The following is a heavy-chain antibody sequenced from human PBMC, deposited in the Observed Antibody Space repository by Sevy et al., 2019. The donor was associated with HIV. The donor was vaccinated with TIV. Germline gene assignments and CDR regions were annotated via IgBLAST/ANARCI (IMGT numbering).Heavy chain of an antibody. CDR2: ISGSGGTT. CDR1: GFTFKNYA. D-gene: IGHD3-10*01. J-gene: IGHJ4*02. CDR3: AKDWELRLAYYFDY. Sequence: GGSLRLSCAASGFTFKNYAMSWVRQAPGKGLEWVSVISGSGGTTYYADSVKGRFTISRDNSKNTLYLQMNSLRAEDTAVYYCAKDWELRLAYYFDYWGQGTLVTVSS. V-gene: IGHV3-23*01.